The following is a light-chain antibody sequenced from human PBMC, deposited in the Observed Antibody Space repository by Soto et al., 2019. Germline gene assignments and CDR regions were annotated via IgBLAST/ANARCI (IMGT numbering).Light chain of an antibody. CDR3: QQYYSTPLT. J-gene: IGKJ4*01. Sequence: DIVMTQSPDSLAVSLGERATINCKSSPSVLYTSNSKNYLAWYQHKQGQPPKLLIYWASARESGVPDRFSGSGSGTDFTLTISSLQAEDVAVYYCQQYYSTPLTFGGGTKVAIK. CDR2: WAS. V-gene: IGKV4-1*01. CDR1: PSVLYTSNSKNY.